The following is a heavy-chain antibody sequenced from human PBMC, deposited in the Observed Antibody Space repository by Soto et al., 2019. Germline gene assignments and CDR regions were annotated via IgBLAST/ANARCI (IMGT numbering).Heavy chain of an antibody. CDR2: IYTSGST. D-gene: IGHD3-3*01. Sequence: SETLSLTCTVSGGSISSYYWSWIRQPAGKGLEWIGRIYTSGSTNYNPSLKSRVTMSVDTSKNQFSLKLSSVTAADTAVYYCARDRYDFWSGYQNWFDPWGQGTLVTVSS. CDR3: ARDRYDFWSGYQNWFDP. V-gene: IGHV4-4*07. J-gene: IGHJ5*02. CDR1: GGSISSYY.